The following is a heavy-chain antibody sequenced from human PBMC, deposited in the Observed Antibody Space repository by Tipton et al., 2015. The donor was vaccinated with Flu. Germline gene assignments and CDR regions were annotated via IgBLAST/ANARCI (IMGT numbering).Heavy chain of an antibody. J-gene: IGHJ3*02. V-gene: IGHV3-33*08. CDR3: ARDGSGTALDAFDI. D-gene: IGHD3-10*01. Sequence: RSLRLSCAASGFTFSSYGMHWVRQAPGKGLEWVAVIWYDGSNKYYADSVKGRFTISRDNPKNTLYLQMNSLRAEDTGVYYCARDGSGTALDAFDIWGQGTMVTVSS. CDR2: IWYDGSNK. CDR1: GFTFSSYG.